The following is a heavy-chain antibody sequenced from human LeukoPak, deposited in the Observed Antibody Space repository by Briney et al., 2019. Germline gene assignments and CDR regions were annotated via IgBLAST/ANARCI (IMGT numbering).Heavy chain of an antibody. D-gene: IGHD3-3*01. Sequence: KPSETLSLTCAVYGGSFSGYYWSWIRQPPGKGLEWIGEINHSGSTNYNPSLKSRVTISVDTSKNQFSLKLSSVTAADTAVYYCARGVAGLNDFWSGYSSYYYYYMDVRGKGTTVTVSS. CDR1: GGSFSGYY. J-gene: IGHJ6*03. CDR3: ARGVAGLNDFWSGYSSYYYYYMDV. V-gene: IGHV4-34*01. CDR2: INHSGST.